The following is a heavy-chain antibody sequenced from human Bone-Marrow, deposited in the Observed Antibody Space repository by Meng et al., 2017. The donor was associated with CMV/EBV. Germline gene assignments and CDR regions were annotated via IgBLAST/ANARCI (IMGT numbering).Heavy chain of an antibody. D-gene: IGHD6-6*01. V-gene: IGHV1-2*02. CDR3: ARESLAARPQYYFDY. CDR1: GGTFSSYA. J-gene: IGHJ4*02. CDR2: INPNSGGT. Sequence: ASVKVSCKASGGTFSSYAISWVRQAPGQGLEWMGWINPNSGGTNYAQKFQGRVTMTRDTSISTAYMERSRLRSDDTAVYYCARESLAARPQYYFDYWGQGTLVTGSS.